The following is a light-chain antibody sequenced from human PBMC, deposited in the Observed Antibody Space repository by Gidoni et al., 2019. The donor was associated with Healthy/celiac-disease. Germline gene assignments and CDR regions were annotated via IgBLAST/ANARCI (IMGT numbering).Light chain of an antibody. CDR3: QQYGTLPPYT. J-gene: IGKJ2*01. Sequence: EIVLTQSPGTLSLSPGERATLSCRSSQSVISSYLAWYQQKPGQAPRLLIYGASSRAAGISDRFSGSESGTVFTLTISGLEPEDAAVYYCQQYGTLPPYTFGQXTKLEIK. CDR2: GAS. CDR1: QSVISSY. V-gene: IGKV3-20*01.